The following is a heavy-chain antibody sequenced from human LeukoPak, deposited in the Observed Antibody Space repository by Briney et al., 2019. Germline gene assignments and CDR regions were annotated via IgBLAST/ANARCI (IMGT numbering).Heavy chain of an antibody. D-gene: IGHD3-3*01. CDR2: INPNSGGT. CDR3: ARDRRFLEWLLPLDY. V-gene: IGHV1-2*02. J-gene: IGHJ4*02. CDR1: GYTFTGYY. Sequence: GASVKVSCKASGYTFTGYYMHWVRQAPGQGLEWMGWINPNSGGTNYAQKFQGRGTMTRDTSISTAYMELSRLRSDDTAVYYCARDRRFLEWLLPLDYWGQGTLVTVSS.